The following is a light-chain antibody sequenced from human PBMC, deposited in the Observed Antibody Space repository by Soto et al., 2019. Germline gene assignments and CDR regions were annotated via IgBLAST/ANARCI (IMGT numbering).Light chain of an antibody. CDR1: RSVSDTL. CDR3: QHYGDPSWT. Sequence: ETVLTQSPGTLSLSPGERATLSCRADRSVSDTLLTWFQQKPGQAPRLLIFGTSNRAPGIPDRFSGSGSGTDFTLTISRLEPDDFAVYYCQHYGDPSWTFGQGTKVDIK. J-gene: IGKJ1*01. V-gene: IGKV3-20*01. CDR2: GTS.